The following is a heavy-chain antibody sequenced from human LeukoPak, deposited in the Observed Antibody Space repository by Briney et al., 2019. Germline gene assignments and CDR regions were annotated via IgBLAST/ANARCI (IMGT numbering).Heavy chain of an antibody. J-gene: IGHJ4*02. CDR1: GFTFSSYE. CDR2: ISSSGST. Sequence: GGSLRLSCAASGFTFSSYEMNWVRQAPGKGLEWVSYISSSGSTYYADSVKGRFTISRDNSKNTLDLQMNSLRAEDTAVYYCAKDDAWLRYQYWGQGTLVTVSS. V-gene: IGHV3-48*03. CDR3: AKDDAWLRYQY. D-gene: IGHD3-9*01.